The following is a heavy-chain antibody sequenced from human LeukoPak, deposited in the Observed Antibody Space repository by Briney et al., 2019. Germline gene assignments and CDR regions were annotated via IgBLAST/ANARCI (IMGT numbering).Heavy chain of an antibody. V-gene: IGHV4-34*01. CDR1: GGSFSGYY. CDR2: INHSGST. CDR3: ARGTIAAPSLYYFDY. D-gene: IGHD6-6*01. J-gene: IGHJ4*02. Sequence: SETQSHTCAVYGGSFSGYYWSWIRQPPGKGLEWIGEINHSGSTNYNPSLKSRVTISVDTSKNQFSLKLSSVTAADTAVYYCARGTIAAPSLYYFDYWGQGTLVTVSS.